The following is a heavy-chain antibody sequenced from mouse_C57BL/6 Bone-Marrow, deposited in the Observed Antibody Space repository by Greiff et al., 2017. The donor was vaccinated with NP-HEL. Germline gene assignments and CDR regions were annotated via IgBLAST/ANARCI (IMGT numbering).Heavy chain of an antibody. V-gene: IGHV14-4*01. CDR1: GFNIKDDY. CDR2: IDPENGDT. CDR3: NTTRPYLYYAFAY. D-gene: IGHD2-1*01. J-gene: IGHJ3*01. Sequence: VQLQQSGAELVRPGASVKLSCTASGFNIKDDYMHWVKQRPEQGLEWIGWIDPENGDTEYASKFQGKATITADTSSNTAYLQLSSLTSEDTAVYYGNTTRPYLYYAFAYWGQGTLVTVSA.